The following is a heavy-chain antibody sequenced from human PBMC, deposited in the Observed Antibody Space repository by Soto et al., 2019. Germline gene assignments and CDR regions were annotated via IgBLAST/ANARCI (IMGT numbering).Heavy chain of an antibody. CDR2: IDWNSGSM. Sequence: EVQLVESGGGLVQPGRSLRLSCTASGFTFDDYAMHWVRQVPGKGLEWVSGIDWNSGSMDYADSVKGRFTISRDNADKSLYRRMTTLRPEDTALYYCVKGRVAYQVLFGLDVWGQGTTVTVSS. V-gene: IGHV3-9*01. J-gene: IGHJ6*02. CDR3: VKGRVAYQVLFGLDV. CDR1: GFTFDDYA. D-gene: IGHD2-2*01.